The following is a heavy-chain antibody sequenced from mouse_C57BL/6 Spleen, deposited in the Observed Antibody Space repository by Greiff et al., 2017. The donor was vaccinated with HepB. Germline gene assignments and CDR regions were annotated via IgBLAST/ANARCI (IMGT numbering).Heavy chain of an antibody. CDR1: GYTFTSYG. CDR2: IYPRSGNT. Sequence: QVQLKQSGAELARPGASVKLSCKASGYTFTSYGISWVKQRTGQGLEWIGEIYPRSGNTYYNEKFKGKATLPADKSSSPAYMELRRLTSEDSAVYFCATHGGGYFDVWGTGTTVTVSS. CDR3: ATHGGGYFDV. V-gene: IGHV1-81*01. J-gene: IGHJ1*03.